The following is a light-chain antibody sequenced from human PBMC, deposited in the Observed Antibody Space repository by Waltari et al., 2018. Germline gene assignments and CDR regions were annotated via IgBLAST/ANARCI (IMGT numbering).Light chain of an antibody. V-gene: IGLV2-11*01. J-gene: IGLJ3*02. CDR1: TNALGSYNY. Sequence: SALTQPRSVSGSPGQSVTIPCTGTTNALGSYNYDPRYPQHPGKAPKLLILNGTKRPSGVPDRLSGSKSGNTASLTISGLRAEDEAEYYCCSYAGSYTWVFGGGTKLTVV. CDR3: CSYAGSYTWV. CDR2: NGT.